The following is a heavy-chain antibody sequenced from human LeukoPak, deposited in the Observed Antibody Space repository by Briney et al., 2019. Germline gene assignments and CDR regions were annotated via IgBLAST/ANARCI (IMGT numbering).Heavy chain of an antibody. CDR2: INPNSGGT. J-gene: IGHJ3*02. CDR3: ARAALNWAYAFDI. D-gene: IGHD1-1*01. CDR1: GYTFTGYY. V-gene: IGHV1-2*02. Sequence: ASVKVSCKASGYTFTGYYMHWVRQAPGQGLEWMGWINPNSGGTNYAQRFQGRVTMTRDTSISTAYMELSRLRSDDTAVYYCARAALNWAYAFDIWGQGTMVTVSS.